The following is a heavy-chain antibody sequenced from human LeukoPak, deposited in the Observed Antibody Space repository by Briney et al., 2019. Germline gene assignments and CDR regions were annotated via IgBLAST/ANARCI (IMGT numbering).Heavy chain of an antibody. V-gene: IGHV4-59*01. CDR3: ARTSRHFYGSGTNLTPWPAGMDV. D-gene: IGHD3-10*01. J-gene: IGHJ6*02. CDR2: IYYSGSST. Sequence: TSETLSLTCTVSGGSMSGFFWTWIRQPPGRELDWIGSIYYSGSSTKYNPSLKSRVTISVDTSKSQFSLNLNSATAADTAVYYCARTSRHFYGSGTNLTPWPAGMDVWGQGTTVTVSS. CDR1: GGSMSGFF.